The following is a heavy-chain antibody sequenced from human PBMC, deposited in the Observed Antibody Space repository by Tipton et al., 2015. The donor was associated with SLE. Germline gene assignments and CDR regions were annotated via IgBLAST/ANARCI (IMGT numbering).Heavy chain of an antibody. V-gene: IGHV4-59*01. Sequence: TLSLTCAVYGGSFSGYYWSWIRQPPGKGLEWIGYIYYSGSTNYNPSLKSRVTISVDTSKNQFSLNLISVTVADTAVYYCARARSLITGTTGGTFDYWGQGTLVTVSS. CDR1: GGSFSGYY. CDR3: ARARSLITGTTGGTFDY. J-gene: IGHJ4*02. D-gene: IGHD1-20*01. CDR2: IYYSGST.